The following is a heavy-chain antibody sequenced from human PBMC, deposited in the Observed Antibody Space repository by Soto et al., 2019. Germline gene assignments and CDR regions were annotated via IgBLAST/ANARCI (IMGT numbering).Heavy chain of an antibody. CDR2: IYYSGST. J-gene: IGHJ3*02. CDR3: ARDSAATDAFDI. Sequence: PSETLSLTCTVSSGSISPYYWSWIRQPPGKGLEWIGYIYYSGSTNYNSSLKSRVTISVDTSKNQFSLKLSSVTAADTAVYYCARDSAATDAFDIWGQGTMVT. CDR1: SGSISPYY. V-gene: IGHV4-59*01. D-gene: IGHD6-25*01.